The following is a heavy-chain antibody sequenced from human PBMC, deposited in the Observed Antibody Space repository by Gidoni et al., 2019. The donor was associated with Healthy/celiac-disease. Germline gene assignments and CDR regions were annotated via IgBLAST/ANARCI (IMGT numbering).Heavy chain of an antibody. J-gene: IGHJ4*02. Sequence: QLQLQESGPGLVQPSETLSLTCTVSGGSISRSNYYWGWNRQSPGKGLEWIWNIHYSGNTYDNLSLKSRVTISIDTSENQFSLKLSSVTAADAAVYYCARLLKYDFWSGYPPGWGQGTLVTVSS. CDR1: GGSISRSNYY. CDR3: ARLLKYDFWSGYPPG. V-gene: IGHV4-39*01. D-gene: IGHD3-3*01. CDR2: IHYSGNT.